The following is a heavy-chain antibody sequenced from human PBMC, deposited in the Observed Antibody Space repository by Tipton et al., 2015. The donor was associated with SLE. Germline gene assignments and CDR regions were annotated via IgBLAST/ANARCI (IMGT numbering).Heavy chain of an antibody. CDR1: GYSFTSYW. D-gene: IGHD3-10*01. CDR2: IYPGDSDT. CDR3: ARPYGSGSYGYYYGMDV. V-gene: IGHV5-51*01. Sequence: QSGPEVKKPGESLKISCKGSGYSFTSYWIGWVRQMPGKGLEWMGIIYPGDSDTRYSPSFQGQVTISADKSISTAYLQWSSLKASDTAMYYCARPYGSGSYGYYYGMDVWGQGTTVTVSS. J-gene: IGHJ6*02.